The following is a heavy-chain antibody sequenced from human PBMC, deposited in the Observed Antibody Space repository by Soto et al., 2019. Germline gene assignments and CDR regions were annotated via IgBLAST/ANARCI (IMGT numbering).Heavy chain of an antibody. Sequence: SGPTLVNPTETLTLTCTVSEFSLSNAGMGVSWIRQPPGKALEWLAHIFSNDEKSYSTSLKSRLTISKDTSKSQVVLTMTNMDPVDTATYYCARTDTYYYDTSGYSFDSWGQGTLVTVSS. CDR3: ARTDTYYYDTSGYSFDS. CDR2: IFSNDEK. D-gene: IGHD3-22*01. CDR1: EFSLSNAGMG. V-gene: IGHV2-26*01. J-gene: IGHJ4*02.